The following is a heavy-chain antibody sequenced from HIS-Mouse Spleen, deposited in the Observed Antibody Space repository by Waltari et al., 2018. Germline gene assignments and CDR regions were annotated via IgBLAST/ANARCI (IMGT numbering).Heavy chain of an antibody. Sequence: EVQLLESGGGLVQPGGSLRRPCAASGFPFSRYAMRWVRTAPGKGLEWVSAISGSGGSTYYADSVKGRFTISRDNSKNTLYLQMNSLRAEDTAVYYCAKSRGGDCYDYWGEGTLVTVSS. CDR1: GFPFSRYA. V-gene: IGHV3-23*01. J-gene: IGHJ4*02. CDR3: AKSRGGDCYDY. D-gene: IGHD2-21*01. CDR2: ISGSGGST.